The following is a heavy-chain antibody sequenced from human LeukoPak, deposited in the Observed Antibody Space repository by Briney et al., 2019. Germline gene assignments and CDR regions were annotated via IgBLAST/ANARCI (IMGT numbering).Heavy chain of an antibody. CDR2: ISSSGSII. J-gene: IGHJ4*02. D-gene: IGHD6-19*01. CDR1: GFTFSDYY. V-gene: IGHV3-11*01. Sequence: PGGSLRLSCAASGFTFSDYYMSWIRQAPGKGLEWVSYISSSGSIIYYADSVKGRFTISRDNAKNSLYLQMNSLRSEDTAVYYCARVSGSGWYRFDYWGQGTLVTVSS. CDR3: ARVSGSGWYRFDY.